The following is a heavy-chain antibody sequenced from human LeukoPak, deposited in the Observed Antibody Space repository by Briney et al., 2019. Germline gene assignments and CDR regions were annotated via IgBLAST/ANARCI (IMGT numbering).Heavy chain of an antibody. CDR3: ARSYPQTLYYFDY. CDR2: IYYSGST. D-gene: IGHD1-26*01. CDR1: GGSISSSSYY. J-gene: IGHJ4*02. Sequence: SETLSLTCTVSGGSISSSSYYWGWIRQPPGKGLEWIGSIYYSGSTNYNPSLKSRVTISVDTSKNQFSLKLTSVTAADTAVYYYARSYPQTLYYFDYWGQGTLVTVSS. V-gene: IGHV4-39*07.